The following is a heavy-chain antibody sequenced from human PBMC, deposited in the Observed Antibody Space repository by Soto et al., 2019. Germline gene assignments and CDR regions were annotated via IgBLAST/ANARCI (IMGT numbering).Heavy chain of an antibody. D-gene: IGHD7-27*01. Sequence: QVQLVQSGAEVKKPGASVKVSCKAAGYTFTSYDINWMRRATGQGFEWMGWMNPNSGNTGYAQKFQGRVTMTRDTSKGTAFMELSSLRSEDTAVYYCARGPRNWGVDYWGQGTLVTVSS. CDR3: ARGPRNWGVDY. J-gene: IGHJ4*02. CDR1: GYTFTSYD. CDR2: MNPNSGNT. V-gene: IGHV1-8*01.